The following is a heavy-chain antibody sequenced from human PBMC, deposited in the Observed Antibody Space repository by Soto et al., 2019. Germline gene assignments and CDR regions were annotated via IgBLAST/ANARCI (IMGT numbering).Heavy chain of an antibody. J-gene: IGHJ6*02. Sequence: QVHLVESGGGGVQPGRSKRLSCVVSGFTFNDYAIHWVRQAPGKGLEWVAVISFDGNNKFYADSVKGRFTISRDRSKTTAYLKMNNVRAEDTAVYYCARDHWDCSGGGCNPHQLNFFAMDVWGQGTTVTVSS. CDR2: ISFDGNNK. V-gene: IGHV3-30*03. CDR1: GFTFNDYA. CDR3: ARDHWDCSGGGCNPHQLNFFAMDV. D-gene: IGHD2-15*01.